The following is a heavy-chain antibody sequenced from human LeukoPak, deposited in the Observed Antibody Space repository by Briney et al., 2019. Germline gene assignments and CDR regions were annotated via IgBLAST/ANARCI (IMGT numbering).Heavy chain of an antibody. Sequence: LSQTLSLTCAISGDGVSSNIVTWHWIRQSPSRGLEWLARTYYRSTWYNDYAVSVRGRITVNPDTSKNQFSLHLNSVTPEDTAVYYCARRLTQYDCFDPWGQGILVTVSS. J-gene: IGHJ5*02. CDR1: GDGVSSNIVT. V-gene: IGHV6-1*01. CDR2: TYYRSTWYN. CDR3: ARRLTQYDCFDP. D-gene: IGHD2-2*01.